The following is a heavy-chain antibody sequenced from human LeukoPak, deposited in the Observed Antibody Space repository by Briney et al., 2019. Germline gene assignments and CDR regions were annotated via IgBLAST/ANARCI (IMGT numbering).Heavy chain of an antibody. CDR3: AKARWEPNFDY. CDR2: VSSGSTYI. D-gene: IGHD1-26*01. J-gene: IGHJ4*02. V-gene: IGHV3-21*04. Sequence: GGSLRLSCAASGFTFSSYSMNWVRQAPGKGLEWVSCVSSGSTYIYYADSVKGRFTISRDYAKNSLYLQMNSLTTEDTALYYCAKARWEPNFDYWGQGTLVTVSS. CDR1: GFTFSSYS.